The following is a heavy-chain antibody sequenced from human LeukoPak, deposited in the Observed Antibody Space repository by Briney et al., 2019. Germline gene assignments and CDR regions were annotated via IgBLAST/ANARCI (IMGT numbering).Heavy chain of an antibody. D-gene: IGHD2-15*01. CDR3: ARVGVRYCSGGSCYYPYYFDY. J-gene: IGHJ4*02. CDR2: IYYRGST. Sequence: SETLSLTCTVSGGSISSYYWSWIRQPPGKRLEWIGYIYYRGSTDYSPSLKSRVTISVDTSKKQFSLKLSSVTAADTAVYYCARVGVRYCSGGSCYYPYYFDYWGQGTLVTVSS. CDR1: GGSISSYY. V-gene: IGHV4-59*08.